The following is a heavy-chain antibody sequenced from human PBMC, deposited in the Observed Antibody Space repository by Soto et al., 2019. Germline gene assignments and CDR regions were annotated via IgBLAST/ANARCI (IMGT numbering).Heavy chain of an antibody. J-gene: IGHJ5*02. D-gene: IGHD2-21*02. CDR1: GFNFSPYW. V-gene: IGHV3-74*01. CDR3: ARGSNTAFDP. CDR2: INAEGNT. Sequence: EAQLVESGGGLVQPGGSLRLSCAASGFNFSPYWMHWVRQTPGKGLVWVSRINAEGNTIYADSVKGRFTISRDNAKNMLYLQMTSPRAEDTAVYFCARGSNTAFDPWGQGTLVTVSS.